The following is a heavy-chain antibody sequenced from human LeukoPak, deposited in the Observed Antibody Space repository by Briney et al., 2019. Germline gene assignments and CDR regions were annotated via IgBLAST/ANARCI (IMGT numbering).Heavy chain of an antibody. CDR1: GYSFTSYW. J-gene: IGHJ3*02. V-gene: IGHV5-51*01. CDR3: ARLPQQLYCSGGRCSNAFDI. CDR2: IYPGDSGT. D-gene: IGHD2-15*01. Sequence: GESLKISCKGSGYSFTSYWIGWVRHMPGKGLEWMGIIYPGDSGTRYSPSFQGQVTISADKSIITAYLQWSSLKGSDTAMYYCARLPQQLYCSGGRCSNAFDIWGQGTMVTVSS.